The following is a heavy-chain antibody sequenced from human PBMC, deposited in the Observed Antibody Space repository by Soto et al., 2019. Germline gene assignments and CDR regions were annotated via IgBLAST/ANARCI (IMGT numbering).Heavy chain of an antibody. V-gene: IGHV1-69*13. J-gene: IGHJ4*02. Sequence: AVKVSCKASGGTFNNYALSWVRQAPGQGLEWMGGIIPIFNSANYAQKFQGRVTITADDSTSTAYMELRSLRPDDTAVYYCAREVTVASYSFDFWGQGTLVTVSS. CDR2: IIPIFNSA. CDR3: AREVTVASYSFDF. D-gene: IGHD5-12*01. CDR1: GGTFNNYA.